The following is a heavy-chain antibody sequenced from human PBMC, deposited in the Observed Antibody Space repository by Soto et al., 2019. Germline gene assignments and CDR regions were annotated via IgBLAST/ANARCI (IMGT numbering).Heavy chain of an antibody. J-gene: IGHJ4*02. CDR2: ISGSGANT. CDR3: ATGTASYYFDS. V-gene: IGHV3-23*01. CDR1: GFTFDTYA. Sequence: VQLLEAGGGLVQPGGSLRLSCAASGFTFDTYAISWVRQAPGRGLEWVSAISGSGANTYYADAVKGRFTISSDNSMNTLYLHIGSLRVDDTAIYYCATGTASYYFDSWGQGAPVTVSS.